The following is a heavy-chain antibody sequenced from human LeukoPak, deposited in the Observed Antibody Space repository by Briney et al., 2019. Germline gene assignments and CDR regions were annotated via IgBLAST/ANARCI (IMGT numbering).Heavy chain of an antibody. CDR1: GFTFSSYW. V-gene: IGHV3-74*01. J-gene: IGHJ4*02. D-gene: IGHD2-15*01. CDR2: VSSDGRST. Sequence: GGSLRLSCAASGFTFSSYWMHWVRQAPGKGLVWVSRVSSDGRSTSSADSVKGRFSISRDNAKNTLYLQMNGLRTEDTAVYYCARDQLYCSGGICYFDNWGQGTLVTVSS. CDR3: ARDQLYCSGGICYFDN.